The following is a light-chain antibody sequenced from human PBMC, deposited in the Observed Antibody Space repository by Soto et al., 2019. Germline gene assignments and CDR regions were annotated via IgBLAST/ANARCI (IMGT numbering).Light chain of an antibody. V-gene: IGKV1-27*01. CDR2: GAS. Sequence: DIQMTQSPSSLSASVRDRVTISCRALQGISNYLAWYQQKPGKVPELLIDGASTLQSGVPARFSGSGSGTDFTVIISSLQPEDVATDYCRKYDSFPFTFGPGTKVDLK. CDR3: RKYDSFPFT. J-gene: IGKJ3*01. CDR1: QGISNY.